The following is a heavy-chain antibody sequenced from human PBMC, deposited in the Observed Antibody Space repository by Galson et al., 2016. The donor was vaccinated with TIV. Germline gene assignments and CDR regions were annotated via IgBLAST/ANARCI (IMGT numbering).Heavy chain of an antibody. Sequence: VNWIRQPPGKALEWLARIDWDDDKSYSPSLKTRLTISKDTSKNQVVLTMTNVDPVDTATYYCARISGYYDSSGHYIPRSFDYWGQGSLVTVA. CDR3: ARISGYYDSSGHYIPRSFDY. J-gene: IGHJ4*02. V-gene: IGHV2-70*04. D-gene: IGHD3-22*01. CDR2: IDWDDDK.